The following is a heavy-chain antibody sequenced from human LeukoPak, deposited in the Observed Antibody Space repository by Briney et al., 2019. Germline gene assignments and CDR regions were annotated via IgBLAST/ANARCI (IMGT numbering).Heavy chain of an antibody. CDR3: AREVPTNYFDY. V-gene: IGHV4-39*07. J-gene: IGHJ4*02. D-gene: IGHD2-8*01. Sequence: SETLSLTCTVSGGSISSSNYYWGWIRQPPGKGLEWIGSIYYSGSTYYNPSLKSRVTISVDTSKNQFSLKLSSVTAADTAVYYCAREVPTNYFDYWGQGTLVTVSS. CDR2: IYYSGST. CDR1: GGSISSSNYY.